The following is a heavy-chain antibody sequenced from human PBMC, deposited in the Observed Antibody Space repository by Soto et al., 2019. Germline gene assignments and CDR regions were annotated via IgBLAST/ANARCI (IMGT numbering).Heavy chain of an antibody. J-gene: IGHJ4*02. CDR2: IFSNDAK. D-gene: IGHD3-10*01. Sequence: QVTLKESGPVLVKPQETLPLTCTVSGFSLSNARMSVSWIRQPPGKALEWLAHIFSNDAKSYSASLKNRLTISKDTSKSQVVLTMTKMDPVDTATYYCARIRGWGWLGPNDYWGQGTLVTVSS. V-gene: IGHV2-26*01. CDR3: ARIRGWGWLGPNDY. CDR1: GFSLSNARMS.